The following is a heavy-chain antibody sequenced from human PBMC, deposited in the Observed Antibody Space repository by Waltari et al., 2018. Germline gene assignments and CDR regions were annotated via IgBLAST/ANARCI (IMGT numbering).Heavy chain of an antibody. CDR3: ARERDCSGGSCYSVYDAFDI. V-gene: IGHV3-21*01. Sequence: EVQLVESGGGLVKPGGSLRLSCAASGFTFSSYSMNWVRQAPGKGLEWVSSISSSSYIYYADAVKGRFTISRDNAKNSLYLQMNSLRAEDTAVYYCARERDCSGGSCYSVYDAFDIWGQGTMVTVSS. CDR1: GFTFSSYS. CDR2: ISSSSYI. J-gene: IGHJ3*02. D-gene: IGHD2-15*01.